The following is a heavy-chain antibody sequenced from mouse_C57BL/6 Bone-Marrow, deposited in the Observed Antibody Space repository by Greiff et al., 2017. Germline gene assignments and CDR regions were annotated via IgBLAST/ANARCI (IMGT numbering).Heavy chain of an antibody. V-gene: IGHV1-69*01. Sequence: QVQLKQPGAELVMPGASVMLSCKASGYTFTSYWIHWVKQRPGQGLEWIGEIDPSDSYPNYNQKFKGKSTLTVDKSSRTAYMQLSSLTSEDSAIYYYARLPAPNYYCSSPYYYAMDYWGQGTSVTVSA. J-gene: IGHJ4*01. CDR2: IDPSDSYP. D-gene: IGHD1-1*01. CDR3: ARLPAPNYYCSSPYYYAMDY. CDR1: GYTFTSYW.